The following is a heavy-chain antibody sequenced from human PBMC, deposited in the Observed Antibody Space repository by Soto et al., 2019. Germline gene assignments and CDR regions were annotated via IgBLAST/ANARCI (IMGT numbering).Heavy chain of an antibody. J-gene: IGHJ3*02. Sequence: GASVKVSCKASGYTFTSYAMHWVRQAPGQRLEWMGWINAGNGNTKYSQKFQGRVTITRDTSASTAYMELSSLRSEDTAVYYCARAQHFGSGWYDAFDIWGQGTMVTVSS. D-gene: IGHD6-19*01. CDR3: ARAQHFGSGWYDAFDI. CDR1: GYTFTSYA. V-gene: IGHV1-3*01. CDR2: INAGNGNT.